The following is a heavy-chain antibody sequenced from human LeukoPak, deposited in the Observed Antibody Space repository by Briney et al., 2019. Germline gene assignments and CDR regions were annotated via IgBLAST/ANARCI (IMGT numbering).Heavy chain of an antibody. D-gene: IGHD3-10*01. CDR1: GGSISSSSYY. CDR3: ARDTSPKDPVGIY. CDR2: IYYSGST. V-gene: IGHV4-39*07. J-gene: IGHJ4*02. Sequence: SETLSLTCTVSGGSISSSSYYWGWIRQPPGKGLEWIGTIYYSGSTYYNPSLKSRVTISVDSSKNQFSLRLSSVTAADTAVYYCARDTSPKDPVGIYWGQGTLVTVSS.